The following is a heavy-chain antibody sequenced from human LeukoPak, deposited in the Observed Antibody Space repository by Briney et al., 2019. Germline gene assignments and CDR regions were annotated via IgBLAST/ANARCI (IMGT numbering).Heavy chain of an antibody. Sequence: PSETLSLTCTVSGDSIIGYYWSWIRQPPGKGLEWIGYIHYSGSTNYNPSLQSRVTISVDTSRSHFSLRLSSATAADTAVYYCARGERLGPDFWGQGTLVTVSS. CDR3: ARGERLGPDF. V-gene: IGHV4-59*01. D-gene: IGHD1-1*01. J-gene: IGHJ4*02. CDR1: GDSIIGYY. CDR2: IHYSGST.